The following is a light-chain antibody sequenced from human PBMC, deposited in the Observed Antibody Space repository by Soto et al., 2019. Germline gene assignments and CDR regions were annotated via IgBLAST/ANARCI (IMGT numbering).Light chain of an antibody. CDR2: GAS. CDR3: QQYGSSPIT. J-gene: IGKJ4*01. CDR1: QSVSNSY. Sequence: EIVLTQSPGTLSLSPGERATLSCRASQSVSNSYLAWYQQKPGQAPRLLIYGASSRATGTPDRFSGSGSGTAFTLTISRLEPEDFAVYYCQQYGSSPITFGGGTKVEIK. V-gene: IGKV3-20*01.